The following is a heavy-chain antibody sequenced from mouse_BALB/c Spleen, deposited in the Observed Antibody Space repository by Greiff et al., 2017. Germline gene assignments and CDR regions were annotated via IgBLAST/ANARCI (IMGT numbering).Heavy chain of an antibody. CDR3: ARYGNSTYYFDY. CDR2: INPSTGYT. V-gene: IGHV1-7*01. CDR1: GYTFTSYW. D-gene: IGHD2-1*01. J-gene: IGHJ2*01. Sequence: QVQLQQSGAELAKPGASVKMSCKASGYTFTSYWMHWVKQRPGQGLEWIGYINPSTGYTEYNQKFKDKATLTADKSSSTAYMQLSSLTSEDSAVYYCARYGNSTYYFDYWGQGTTLTVSS.